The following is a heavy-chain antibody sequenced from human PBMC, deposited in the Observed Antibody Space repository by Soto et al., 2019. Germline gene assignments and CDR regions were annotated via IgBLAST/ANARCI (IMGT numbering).Heavy chain of an antibody. CDR3: AKSLSPLLLWFGESKGVGMDV. V-gene: IGHV3-23*01. J-gene: IGHJ6*02. CDR1: GFTFSSYA. CDR2: ISGSGGST. Sequence: GGSLRLSCAASGFTFSSYAMSWVRQAPGKGLEWVSAISGSGGSTYYADSVKGRFNISRDNSKNTLYLQMNSLRVEDTAVYYCAKSLSPLLLWFGESKGVGMDVWGQGTTVTVSS. D-gene: IGHD3-10*01.